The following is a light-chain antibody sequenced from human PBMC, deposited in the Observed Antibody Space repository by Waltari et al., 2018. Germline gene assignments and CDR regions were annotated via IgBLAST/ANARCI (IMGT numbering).Light chain of an antibody. CDR2: GAA. J-gene: IGKJ1*01. CDR1: QGISNS. CDR3: PQYYTMWT. V-gene: IGKV1-NL1*01. Sequence: DIQMTQSPSPPSASVGDRGTITCQASQGISNSLAWYQQKAGKAPTLLLSGAARLESGVPSRFSGSGSGTHYTLTISSVQSEDFATYYCPQYYTMWTFGQGTKVEVK.